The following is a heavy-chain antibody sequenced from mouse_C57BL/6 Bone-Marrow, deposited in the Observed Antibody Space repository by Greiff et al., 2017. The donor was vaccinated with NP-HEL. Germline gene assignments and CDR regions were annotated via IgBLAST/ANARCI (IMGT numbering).Heavy chain of an antibody. Sequence: EVKLQESGGGLVQPGGSLKLSCAASGFTFSDYYMYWVRQTPEKRLEWVAYISNGGGSTYYPDTVKGRFTISRDNAKNTLYLQMSRLKSEDTAMYYCARQGGYSKSPMDYWGQGTSVTVSS. J-gene: IGHJ4*01. V-gene: IGHV5-12*01. D-gene: IGHD2-5*01. CDR3: ARQGGYSKSPMDY. CDR2: ISNGGGST. CDR1: GFTFSDYY.